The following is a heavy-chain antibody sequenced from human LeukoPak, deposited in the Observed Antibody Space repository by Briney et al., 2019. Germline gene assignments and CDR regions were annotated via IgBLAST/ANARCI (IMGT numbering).Heavy chain of an antibody. CDR2: ISGSGGAT. V-gene: IGHV3-23*01. CDR1: EFTFSSYA. D-gene: IGHD3-10*01. J-gene: IGHJ4*02. Sequence: GGSLRLSCAASEFTFSSYAMHWVRQAPGKGLEWVSGISGSGGATYYADSVKGRFTISRDDPHNTLYLQMNSLRAEDTAVYFCARGGVDYYGSGTYYLMYYFDYWGQGALVTVSS. CDR3: ARGGVDYYGSGTYYLMYYFDY.